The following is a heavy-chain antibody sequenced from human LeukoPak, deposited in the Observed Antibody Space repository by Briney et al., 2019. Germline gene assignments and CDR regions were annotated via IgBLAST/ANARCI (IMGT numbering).Heavy chain of an antibody. J-gene: IGHJ4*02. CDR3: VKDRGRYCSKINCHGTDY. CDR1: EFTLSSYG. CDR2: IQYDGSNK. V-gene: IGHV3-30*02. Sequence: AGGSLRLSCEASEFTLSSYGMHWVRQAPDKGLEWVAFIQYDGSNKYYADSVKGRFTVSRDNSRNTLYLQMKSLRAEDTAVYFCVKDRGRYCSKINCHGTDYWGQGTLVTVSS. D-gene: IGHD2-2*01.